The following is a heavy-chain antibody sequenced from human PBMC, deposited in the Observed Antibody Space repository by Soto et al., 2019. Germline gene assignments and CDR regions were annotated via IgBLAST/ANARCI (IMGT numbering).Heavy chain of an antibody. D-gene: IGHD3-3*01. J-gene: IGHJ5*02. CDR3: ARVVRFLEWLSPWFDP. CDR2: IYYSGST. Sequence: SETLSLTCTVSGGSISSGDYYWSWIRQPPGKGLEWIGYIYYSGSTYYNPSLKSRVTISVDTSKNQFSLKLSSVTAADTAVYYCARVVRFLEWLSPWFDPWGQGTLVTVSS. CDR1: GGSISSGDYY. V-gene: IGHV4-30-4*01.